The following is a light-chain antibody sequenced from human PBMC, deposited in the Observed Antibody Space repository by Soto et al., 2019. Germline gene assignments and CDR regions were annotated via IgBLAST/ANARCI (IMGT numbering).Light chain of an antibody. J-gene: IGKJ5*01. Sequence: IELTPAPATLSLSPGARATLSCRASQSVSSYLAWYQQEPGQAPRLLIYYASNRATGIPARFSGSGSGTDFTLTINRLEPEDFAVYYCQLYGNSPPHTFGQGTRLEIK. CDR2: YAS. CDR3: QLYGNSPPHT. V-gene: IGKV3-11*01. CDR1: QSVSSY.